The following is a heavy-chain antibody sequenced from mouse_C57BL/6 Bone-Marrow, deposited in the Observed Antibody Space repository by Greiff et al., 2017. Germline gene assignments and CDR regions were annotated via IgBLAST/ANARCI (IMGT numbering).Heavy chain of an antibody. D-gene: IGHD2-4*01. V-gene: IGHV5-6*01. CDR2: ISSGGSYT. CDR3: ARPYDYDGAWFAY. J-gene: IGHJ3*01. Sequence: EVKLMESGGDLVKPGGSLKLSCAASGFTFSSYGMSWVRQTPDKRLEWVATISSGGSYTYYQDSVKGRFTISRDNAKNTLYLQMSSLKSEDTAMYYCARPYDYDGAWFAYWGQGTLVTVSA. CDR1: GFTFSSYG.